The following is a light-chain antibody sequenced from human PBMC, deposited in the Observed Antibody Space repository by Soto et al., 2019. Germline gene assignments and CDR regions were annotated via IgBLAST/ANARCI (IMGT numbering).Light chain of an antibody. CDR2: GAS. CDR1: QDIGNH. J-gene: IGKJ3*01. CDR3: QQYENVPFS. V-gene: IGKV1-33*01. Sequence: DIQMTQSPSSLSASVGDRITITCQARQDIGNHLNWYQKKPGKAPNFLTYGASNLETGVPSRFSGSGSGTDFTFTITSLQPEDVATYYCQQYENVPFSFGPGTKVDIK.